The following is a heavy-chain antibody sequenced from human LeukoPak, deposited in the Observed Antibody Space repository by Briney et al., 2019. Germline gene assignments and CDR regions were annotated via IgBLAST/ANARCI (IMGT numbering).Heavy chain of an antibody. V-gene: IGHV3-66*01. Sequence: GGSLRLSCAATGFSVRNYYMSWVRQAPGKGLEWVSLIRDSGETFYIDSVKGRFTISRDDSKNTVYLQMNSLRAEDTAVYYCARVYGSHDLDYWGQGTLVTVSS. D-gene: IGHD1-26*01. J-gene: IGHJ4*02. CDR2: IRDSGET. CDR3: ARVYGSHDLDY. CDR1: GFSVRNYY.